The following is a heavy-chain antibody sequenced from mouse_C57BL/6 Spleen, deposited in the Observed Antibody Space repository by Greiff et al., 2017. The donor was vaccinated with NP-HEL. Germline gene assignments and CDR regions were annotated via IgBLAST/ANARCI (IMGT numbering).Heavy chain of an antibody. CDR1: GYTFTSYW. CDR2: IHPNSGST. V-gene: IGHV1-64*01. J-gene: IGHJ2*01. Sequence: VQLQQSGAELVKPGASVKLSCKASGYTFTSYWMHWVKQRPGQGLEWIGMIHPNSGSTNYNEKFKSKAKLTVDKSSSTAYMQLSSLTSEDSAVYYCAREGGTGYWGQGTTLTVSS. D-gene: IGHD3-3*01. CDR3: AREGGTGY.